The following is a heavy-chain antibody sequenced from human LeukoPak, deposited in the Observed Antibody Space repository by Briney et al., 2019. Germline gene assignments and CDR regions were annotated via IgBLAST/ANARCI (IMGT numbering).Heavy chain of an antibody. CDR1: GYTFTGYY. V-gene: IGHV1-2*02. CDR3: AREFDSSGYLSRSDY. J-gene: IGHJ4*02. CDR2: INPNSGGT. Sequence: ASVKVSCKASGYTFTGYYMHWVRQAPGQGLEWMGWINPNSGGTNYAQKFQGRVTMTRDTSISTAYMELSRLRSDDTAVYYCAREFDSSGYLSRSDYWGQGTLVTVSS. D-gene: IGHD3-22*01.